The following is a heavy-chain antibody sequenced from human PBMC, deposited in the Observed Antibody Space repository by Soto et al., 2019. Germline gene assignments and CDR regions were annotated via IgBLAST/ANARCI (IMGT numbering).Heavy chain of an antibody. CDR3: ARDGGGGVPPKGAFDI. CDR1: GFTFSSYS. D-gene: IGHD2-8*02. Sequence: EVQLVESGGGLVKPGGSLRLSCAASGFTFSSYSMNWVRQAPGKGLEWVSSISSSSSYTYYADSVKGRFTISRDNAQNSLYLQMNSLRAEDTAVYYCARDGGGGVPPKGAFDIWGQGTMVTVSS. V-gene: IGHV3-21*01. J-gene: IGHJ3*02. CDR2: ISSSSSYT.